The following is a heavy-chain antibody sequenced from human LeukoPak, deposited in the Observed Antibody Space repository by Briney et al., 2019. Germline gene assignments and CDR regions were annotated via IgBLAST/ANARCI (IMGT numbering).Heavy chain of an antibody. CDR3: AKGVSGNSFYLDY. CDR2: INFDGSAK. CDR1: GFTFSTDG. J-gene: IGHJ4*02. D-gene: IGHD1-20*01. Sequence: GGSLRLSCAASGFTFSTDGIHWVRQAPGKRPEWVANINFDGSAKHYADSLKGRFTISRDNSKNTLYLEMNSLRVEDTAVYYCAKGVSGNSFYLDYWGLGTLVTVSS. V-gene: IGHV3-30*02.